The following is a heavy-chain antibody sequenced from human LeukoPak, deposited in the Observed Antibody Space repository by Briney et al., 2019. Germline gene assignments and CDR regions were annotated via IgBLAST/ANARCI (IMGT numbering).Heavy chain of an antibody. J-gene: IGHJ4*02. V-gene: IGHV3-49*04. Sequence: PGGSLRLSCTASGFTFGDYAMSWVRQAPGKGLEWVGFIRSKAYGGTTEYAASVKGRFTISRDDSKSIAYLQMNSLKTEDTAVYYCTRVGYDAGGDYWGQGTLVTVSS. CDR2: IRSKAYGGTT. CDR3: TRVGYDAGGDY. CDR1: GFTFGDYA. D-gene: IGHD5-12*01.